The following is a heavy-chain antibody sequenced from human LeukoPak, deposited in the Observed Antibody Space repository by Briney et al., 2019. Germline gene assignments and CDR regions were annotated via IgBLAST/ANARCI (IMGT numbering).Heavy chain of an antibody. CDR3: ARDPNDYYDFLAGYYRGYFDL. CDR2: IYYSGST. D-gene: IGHD3-9*01. Sequence: SETLSLTCTLSGGSISSYYWSWIRQPPGKGLEWIGYIYYSGSTNYNPSLKSRVTISVDTSKNQFSLKLSSVTAADTAVYYCARDPNDYYDFLAGYYRGYFDLWGRGTLVTVSS. J-gene: IGHJ2*01. V-gene: IGHV4-59*01. CDR1: GGSISSYY.